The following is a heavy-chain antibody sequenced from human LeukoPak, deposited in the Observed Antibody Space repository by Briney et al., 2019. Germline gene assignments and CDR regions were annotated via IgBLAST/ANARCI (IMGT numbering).Heavy chain of an antibody. V-gene: IGHV3-74*01. Sequence: QPGGSLRLSCAASGFSFSSYWMHWVRQAPGKGLVWVARIQYDGSTTNYADSVKGRFTISRDNAKKTLYVQMNSLRAEDTAVYYCARALVAGVTLNALDIWGQGTMVTVS. CDR3: ARALVAGVTLNALDI. CDR1: GFSFSSYW. D-gene: IGHD2-15*01. CDR2: IQYDGSTT. J-gene: IGHJ3*02.